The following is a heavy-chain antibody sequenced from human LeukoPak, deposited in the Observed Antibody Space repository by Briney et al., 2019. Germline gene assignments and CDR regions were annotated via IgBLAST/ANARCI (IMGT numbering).Heavy chain of an antibody. J-gene: IGHJ4*02. CDR1: GFTFSNYA. Sequence: GGSLRLSCAASGFTFSNYAMTWVRQAPGKGLEWVSAISADGSDTKYAASMKGRSTISRDNSKNTLFLQMNSLRVEDTAVYYCTKDWSADYWGQGTLVTVSS. V-gene: IGHV3-23*01. CDR3: TKDWSADY. CDR2: ISADGSDT.